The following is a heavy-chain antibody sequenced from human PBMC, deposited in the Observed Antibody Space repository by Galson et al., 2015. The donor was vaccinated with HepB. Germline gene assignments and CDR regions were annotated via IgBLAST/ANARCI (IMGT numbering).Heavy chain of an antibody. CDR2: INTDGSST. D-gene: IGHD3-10*01. CDR3: ARWGRGVGAIDY. V-gene: IGHV3-74*01. J-gene: IGHJ4*02. Sequence: SLRLSCAASGFSFTNCWMHWVRQAPGKGLVWVSRINTDGSSTSYADSVKGRFTISRGNAKSTLYLQMNSLRVEDTAVYYCARWGRGVGAIDYWGQGTRVTVSS. CDR1: GFSFTNCW.